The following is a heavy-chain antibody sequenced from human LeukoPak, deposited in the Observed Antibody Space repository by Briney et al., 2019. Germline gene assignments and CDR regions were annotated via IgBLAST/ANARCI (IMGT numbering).Heavy chain of an antibody. CDR3: ARDFYCSGGSCYYYYYGMDV. V-gene: IGHV1-69*04. CDR2: IIPILGIA. D-gene: IGHD2-15*01. Sequence: SVKVSCKASGGTFSSYAISWVRQAPGQRLEWMGRIIPILGIANYAQKFQGRVTITADKSTSTAYMELSSLRSEDTAVYYCARDFYCSGGSCYYYYYGMDVWGQGTTVTVSS. CDR1: GGTFSSYA. J-gene: IGHJ6*02.